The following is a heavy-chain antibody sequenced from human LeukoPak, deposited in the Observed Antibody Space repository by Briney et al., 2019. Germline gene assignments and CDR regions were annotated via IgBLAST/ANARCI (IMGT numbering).Heavy chain of an antibody. J-gene: IGHJ3*01. D-gene: IGHD1-26*01. CDR2: LYYTGSA. V-gene: IGHV4-39*02. CDR3: ARRPHWEIGAFDV. Sequence: SETVSLTCTVSGDSISSSKSDWAWIRQPPGRGLEWIGSLYYTGSAHYNPSLESRITISVGTSRHVSVLRLTSVTAADTAGYYCARRPHWEIGAFDVWDQGTMVTVS. CDR1: GDSISSSKSD.